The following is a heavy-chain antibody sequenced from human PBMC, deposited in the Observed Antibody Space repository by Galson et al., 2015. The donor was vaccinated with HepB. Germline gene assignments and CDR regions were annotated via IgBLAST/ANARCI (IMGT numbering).Heavy chain of an antibody. V-gene: IGHV3-74*01. CDR2: INSDGSIT. CDR3: ARVVYYDDY. D-gene: IGHD3-22*01. CDR1: GFTFSNYW. J-gene: IGHJ4*02. Sequence: SLRLSCAASGFTFSNYWMHWVRQAPGKGLVWVSRINSDGSITTYADSVKGRFTISRDNAKNTLYLQMNSLRAEDTAVYYCARVVYYDDYWGQGTLVTVFS.